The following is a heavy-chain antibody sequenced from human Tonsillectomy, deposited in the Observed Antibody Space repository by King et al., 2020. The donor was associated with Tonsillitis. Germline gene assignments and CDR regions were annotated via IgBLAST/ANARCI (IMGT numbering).Heavy chain of an antibody. CDR1: GFTFSRSG. CDR2: ISYDGSNK. CDR3: AKSDHDYGDYGQFDY. V-gene: IGHV3-30*18. D-gene: IGHD4-17*01. J-gene: IGHJ4*02. Sequence: VQLVESGGGVVQPGRSLRLSCAASGFTFSRSGMHWVRQAPGKGLAWVAVISYDGSNKYYADSVKGRFTISRDNSKNTLYLQMNSLRAEDTAVYYCAKSDHDYGDYGQFDYWGQGTLVTVSS.